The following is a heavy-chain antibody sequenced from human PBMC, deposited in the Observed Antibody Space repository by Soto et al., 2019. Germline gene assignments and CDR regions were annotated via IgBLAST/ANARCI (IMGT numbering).Heavy chain of an antibody. D-gene: IGHD2-21*02. CDR3: VRTARQGAVAPHWFDR. J-gene: IGHJ5*02. V-gene: IGHV4-30-4*01. CDR1: GASIRSTDYY. CDR2: VYYTGST. Sequence: SETLSLTCTVSGASIRSTDYYWSWIRQAPGKGLAWIGYVYYTGSTYYNPSLMSRLTISVDTSKNQFSLKLTPVTAAETAVYYCVRTARQGAVAPHWFDRWGQGTQVTVSS.